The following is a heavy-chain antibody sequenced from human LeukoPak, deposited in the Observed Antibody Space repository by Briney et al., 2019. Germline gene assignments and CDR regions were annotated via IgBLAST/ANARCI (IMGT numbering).Heavy chain of an antibody. CDR3: AGWHNYYGSGSYYQGFDY. CDR2: IYTSGST. D-gene: IGHD3-10*01. V-gene: IGHV4-61*02. J-gene: IGHJ4*02. CDR1: GGSISSGSYY. Sequence: SETLSLTCNVSGGSISSGSYYWSWIRQPAGKGLEWIGRIYTSGSTNYNPSLKSRVTISVDTSKNQFSLKLSSVTAADTAVYYCAGWHNYYGSGSYYQGFDYWGQGTLVTVSS.